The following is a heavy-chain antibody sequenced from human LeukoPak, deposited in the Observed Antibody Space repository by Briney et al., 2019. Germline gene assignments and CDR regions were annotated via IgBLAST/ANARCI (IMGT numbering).Heavy chain of an antibody. J-gene: IGHJ4*02. CDR3: ARESDSSGYYGLHY. CDR1: GYTFTSYG. CDR2: ISAYNGNT. V-gene: IGHV1-18*01. D-gene: IGHD3-22*01. Sequence: ASVKVSCKASGYTFTSYGISWVRQAPGQGLEWMGWISAYNGNTNYAQKLQGRVTMTTDTSTSTAYMELRSLRSDDTAVYYCARESDSSGYYGLHYWGQGTLVTVSS.